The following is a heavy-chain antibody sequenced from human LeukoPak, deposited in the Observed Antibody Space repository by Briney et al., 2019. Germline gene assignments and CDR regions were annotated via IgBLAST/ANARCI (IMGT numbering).Heavy chain of an antibody. Sequence: GGSLRLSCAASGXTFSSYEMNWVRQAPGKGLEWVSYISSSGTLIYNADSVKGRFTISRDNARNSLYLQMNSLRAEDTAVYYCARKYCSSTSCLFDYWGQGTLVTVSS. V-gene: IGHV3-48*03. CDR3: ARKYCSSTSCLFDY. CDR2: ISSSGTLI. D-gene: IGHD2-2*01. J-gene: IGHJ4*02. CDR1: GXTFSSYE.